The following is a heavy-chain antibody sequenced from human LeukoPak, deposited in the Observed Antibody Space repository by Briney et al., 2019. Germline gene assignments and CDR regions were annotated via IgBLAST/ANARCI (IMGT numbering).Heavy chain of an antibody. CDR3: ARDKVEDYYYYGMDV. CDR2: IYSGGST. Sequence: PGGSLRLSCAASGFTVSSNYMSWVRQAPGKGLEWVSVIYSGGSTYYADSVKGRFTISRDNSKNTLCLQMNSLRAEDTAVYYCARDKVEDYYYYGMDVWGQGTTVTVSS. J-gene: IGHJ6*02. V-gene: IGHV3-66*01. CDR1: GFTVSSNY.